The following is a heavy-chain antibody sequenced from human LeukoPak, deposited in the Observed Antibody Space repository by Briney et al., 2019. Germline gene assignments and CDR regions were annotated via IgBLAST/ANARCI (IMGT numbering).Heavy chain of an antibody. Sequence: ASVKVSCKASGYTFSTSTISWVRQAAGQGLEWMGWINPKNGKTSYAQKFQDRVSVTGDPSTSTAYMELSSLRSEDTAVYYCARDSGERGSGSYLIAYWGQGTLVTVSS. D-gene: IGHD3-10*01. CDR3: ARDSGERGSGSYLIAY. CDR1: GYTFSTST. CDR2: INPKNGKT. J-gene: IGHJ4*02. V-gene: IGHV1-8*01.